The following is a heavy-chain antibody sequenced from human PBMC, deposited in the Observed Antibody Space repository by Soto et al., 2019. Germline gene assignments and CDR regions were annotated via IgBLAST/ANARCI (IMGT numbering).Heavy chain of an antibody. CDR3: ARGKGMEENYFYYGLDI. V-gene: IGHV3-64*04. J-gene: IGHJ6*02. CDR2: ISDTGGST. Sequence: GGSLRLSCAASGFSFNKYAMHWVRQAPGTGLEYVSGISDTGGSTSHADSVKGRFTISRDNSKDTLFLQMNSLRSEDTAVYYCARGKGMEENYFYYGLDIWGQGTTVTVS. D-gene: IGHD1-1*01. CDR1: GFSFNKYA.